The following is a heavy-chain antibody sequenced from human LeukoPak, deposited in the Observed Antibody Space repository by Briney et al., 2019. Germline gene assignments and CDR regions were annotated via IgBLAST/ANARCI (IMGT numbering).Heavy chain of an antibody. Sequence: SETLSLTCTVSGGSVSSSTYYWGWIRQPPGKELEWIGTIYYSGSTYYNPSLKSRVTISVDTSKNQFSLKLSSVTAADTAVYYCARGGRAAAGRVRLEHAILFDYWGQGTLVTVSS. J-gene: IGHJ4*02. CDR2: IYYSGST. V-gene: IGHV4-39*07. CDR3: ARGGRAAAGRVRLEHAILFDY. CDR1: GGSVSSSTYY. D-gene: IGHD6-13*01.